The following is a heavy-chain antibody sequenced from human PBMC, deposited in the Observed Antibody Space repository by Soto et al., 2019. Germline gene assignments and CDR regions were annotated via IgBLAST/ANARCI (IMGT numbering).Heavy chain of an antibody. CDR1: GFTLGDYA. D-gene: IGHD4-4*01. Sequence: EVQLVESGGGFVQPGRSLRLSCTASGFTLGDYAMSWFRQAPGKGLEWVGLIRSKAFRGATEYAASVKGRFTISRDDSKNSAYLKMNSVTTEDTGVYYCTRHVQGATVGGYWGQGTLVTVSS. V-gene: IGHV3-49*03. CDR2: IRSKAFRGAT. CDR3: TRHVQGATVGGY. J-gene: IGHJ4*02.